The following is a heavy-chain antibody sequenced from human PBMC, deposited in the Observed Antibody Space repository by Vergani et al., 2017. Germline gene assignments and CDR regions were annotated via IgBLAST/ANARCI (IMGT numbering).Heavy chain of an antibody. D-gene: IGHD3-3*01. V-gene: IGHV3-30*18. Sequence: QVQLVESGGGVVQPGRSLRLSCAASGFTSSSYGMHWVRQAPGKGLEWVAVISYDGSNKYYADSVKGRFTISRDNSKNTLYLQMNSLRAEDTAVYYCAKVSSDFWSGQGAFDIWGQGTMVTVSS. CDR1: GFTSSSYG. CDR2: ISYDGSNK. J-gene: IGHJ3*02. CDR3: AKVSSDFWSGQGAFDI.